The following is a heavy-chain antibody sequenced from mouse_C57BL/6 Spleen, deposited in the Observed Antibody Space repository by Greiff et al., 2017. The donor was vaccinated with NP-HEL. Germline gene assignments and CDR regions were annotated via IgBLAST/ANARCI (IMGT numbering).Heavy chain of an antibody. CDR1: GFSLSTSGMG. J-gene: IGHJ2*01. CDR2: IYWDDDK. V-gene: IGHV8-12*01. Sequence: QVTLKESGPGILQSSQTLSLTCSFSGFSLSTSGMGVSWIRQPSGKGLEWLAHIYWDDDKRYNPSLKSRLTISKDTSRNQVFLKITSVDTADTATYYCARSRPYYYGSSSFDYWGQGTTLTVSS. CDR3: ARSRPYYYGSSSFDY. D-gene: IGHD1-1*01.